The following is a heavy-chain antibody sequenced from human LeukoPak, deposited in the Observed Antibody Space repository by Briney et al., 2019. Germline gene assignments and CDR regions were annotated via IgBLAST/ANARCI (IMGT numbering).Heavy chain of an antibody. V-gene: IGHV1-18*01. CDR2: ISAYSGNT. CDR1: GYTFTSYG. CDR3: AREEYSYGPPLYYYYYYMDV. D-gene: IGHD5-18*01. J-gene: IGHJ6*03. Sequence: ASVKVTCKASGYTFTSYGISWVRQAPGQGLEWMGCISAYSGNTNYAQKLQGRVTMTTHTSTSTAYMELRSLRSDDTAVCYCAREEYSYGPPLYYYYYYMDVWGKGTTVTVSS.